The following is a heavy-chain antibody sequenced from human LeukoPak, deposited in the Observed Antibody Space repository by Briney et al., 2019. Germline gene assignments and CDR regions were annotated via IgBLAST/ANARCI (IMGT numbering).Heavy chain of an antibody. CDR2: RKQDGSEK. V-gene: IGHV3-7*01. CDR1: EFSVGSNY. D-gene: IGHD3-10*01. Sequence: GGSLRLSCAASEFSVGSNYMTWVRQAPGKGLEWVANRKQDGSEKYYVDSVKGRFTISRDNSKNTLYLQMDSLRAEDTAVYYCAKERDMVRGVGYWGQGTLVTVSS. CDR3: AKERDMVRGVGY. J-gene: IGHJ4*02.